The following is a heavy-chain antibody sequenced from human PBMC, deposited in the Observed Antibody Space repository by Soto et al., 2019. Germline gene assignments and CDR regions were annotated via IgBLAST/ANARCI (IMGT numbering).Heavy chain of an antibody. CDR3: ARDQKVESSGWNSYGMDY. CDR1: GFTFSDYY. Sequence: QVQLVESGGGLVKPGGSLRLSCAASGFTFSDYYMSWVRQAPGKGLEWISYISGSGSAMYYVNSVKGRFTISRDNAKNSLYLQMNSLRAEDTAVYYCARDQKVESSGWNSYGMDYWCQGTTVTVSS. V-gene: IGHV3-11*01. CDR2: ISGSGSAM. J-gene: IGHJ6*02. D-gene: IGHD6-19*01.